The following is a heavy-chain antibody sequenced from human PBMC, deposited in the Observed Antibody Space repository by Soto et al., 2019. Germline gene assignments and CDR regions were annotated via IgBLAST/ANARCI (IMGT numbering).Heavy chain of an antibody. CDR1: GYTFTSYG. V-gene: IGHV1-18*01. CDR2: ISAYNGNT. J-gene: IGHJ6*02. CDR3: ARARGVRNWNWYYYCGMDV. D-gene: IGHD1-7*01. Sequence: QVQLVQSGAEVKKPGASVKVSCKASGYTFTSYGISWVRQAPGQGLEWMGWISAYNGNTNYAQKLQGRVTMTTDTSTSTAYMELRSLRSDDTAVYYCARARGVRNWNWYYYCGMDVWGQGTTVTVSS.